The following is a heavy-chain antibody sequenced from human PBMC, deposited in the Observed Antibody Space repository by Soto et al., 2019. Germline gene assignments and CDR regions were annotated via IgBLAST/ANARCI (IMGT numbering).Heavy chain of an antibody. CDR2: ISGSGGST. V-gene: IGHV3-23*01. CDR3: AKDTTPPYCSGGSCSLGLFAFDI. J-gene: IGHJ3*02. CDR1: GFTFSSYA. Sequence: GGSLRLSCAASGFTFSSYAMSWVRQAPGKGLEWVSAISGSGGSTYYADSVKGRFTISRDNSKNTLYLQMNSLRAEDTAVYYCAKDTTPPYCSGGSCSLGLFAFDIWGQGTMVTV. D-gene: IGHD2-15*01.